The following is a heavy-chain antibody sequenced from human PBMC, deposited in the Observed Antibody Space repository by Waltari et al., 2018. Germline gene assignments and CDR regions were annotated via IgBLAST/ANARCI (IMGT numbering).Heavy chain of an antibody. CDR3: ARQALSVYYYYGMDV. CDR1: GYTFTGYY. Sequence: QVQLVQSGAEVKKPGASVKVSCKASGYTFTGYYMHWVRQAPGQGLEWMGWINPNSGGTNYAQKVQGRVTMTRDTSISTAYMELSRLRSDDTAVYYCARQALSVYYYYGMDVWGQGTTVTVSS. CDR2: INPNSGGT. V-gene: IGHV1-2*02. D-gene: IGHD6-25*01. J-gene: IGHJ6*02.